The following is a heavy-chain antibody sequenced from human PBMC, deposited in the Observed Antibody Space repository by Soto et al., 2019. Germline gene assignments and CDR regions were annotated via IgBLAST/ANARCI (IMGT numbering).Heavy chain of an antibody. D-gene: IGHD3-22*01. CDR3: AAERYYDSSGYPNYYYGMDV. CDR2: IVVGSGNT. CDR1: GFTFTSSA. Sequence: SVKVSCKASGFTFTSSAVQWVRQARGQRLEWIGWIVVGSGNTNYAQKFQERVTITRDMSTSTAYMELRSLRSEDTAVYYCAAERYYDSSGYPNYYYGMDVWGK. V-gene: IGHV1-58*01. J-gene: IGHJ6*04.